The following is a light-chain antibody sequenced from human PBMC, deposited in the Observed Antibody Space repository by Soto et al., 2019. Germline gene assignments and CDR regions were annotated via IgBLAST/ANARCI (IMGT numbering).Light chain of an antibody. CDR2: AAS. V-gene: IGKV1-39*01. CDR3: QQSYGTPPWI. J-gene: IGKJ2*01. Sequence: DIQMTQSPSSLSASVGDRVTITCRASQSISRYLNWYHQRPGKAPKLLIYAASILQSGGPSRFSGSVSGSDFTLTISSVQPEDFATYYCQQSYGTPPWIFGQGTKLEIK. CDR1: QSISRY.